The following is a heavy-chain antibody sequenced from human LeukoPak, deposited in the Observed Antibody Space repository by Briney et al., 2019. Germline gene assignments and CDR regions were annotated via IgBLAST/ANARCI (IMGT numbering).Heavy chain of an antibody. Sequence: ASVKVSCKASGYTFTGYYIHWVRQAPGQGLEWMGWIYPYSSDANYAQNFQGRVTMTRDTSISTAYMELSSLKSDDTAVYYCARDRNSGSSLDIWGQGTMLAVSS. J-gene: IGHJ3*02. V-gene: IGHV1-2*02. D-gene: IGHD6-6*01. CDR1: GYTFTGYY. CDR2: IYPYSSDA. CDR3: ARDRNSGSSLDI.